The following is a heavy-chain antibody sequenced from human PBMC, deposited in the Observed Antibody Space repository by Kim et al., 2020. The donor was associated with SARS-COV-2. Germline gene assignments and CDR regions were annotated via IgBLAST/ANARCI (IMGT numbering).Heavy chain of an antibody. J-gene: IGHJ4*03. V-gene: IGHV3-30*18. CDR3: AKDPWQHLVLFGYFDY. CDR1: GFTFSSYG. Sequence: GGSLRLSCAASGFTFSSYGMHWVRQAPGKGLEWVAVISYDGSNKYYADSVKGRFTISRDNSKNTLYLQMNSLRAEDTAVYYCAKDPWQHLVLFGYFDYWG. CDR2: ISYDGSNK. D-gene: IGHD6-13*01.